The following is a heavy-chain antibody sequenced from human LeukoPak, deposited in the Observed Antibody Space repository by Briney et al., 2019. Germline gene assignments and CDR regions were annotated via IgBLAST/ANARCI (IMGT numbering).Heavy chain of an antibody. CDR1: GGTFSSYA. CDR3: ARKPPTYNWFDP. V-gene: IGHV1-69*13. CDR2: IIPIFGTA. D-gene: IGHD3-16*01. J-gene: IGHJ5*02. Sequence: ASVKVSFKASGGTFSSYAISWVRQAPGQGLEWMGGIIPIFGTANYAQKFQGRVTITADESTSTAYMELSSLRSEDTAVYYCARKPPTYNWFDPWGQGTLVTVSS.